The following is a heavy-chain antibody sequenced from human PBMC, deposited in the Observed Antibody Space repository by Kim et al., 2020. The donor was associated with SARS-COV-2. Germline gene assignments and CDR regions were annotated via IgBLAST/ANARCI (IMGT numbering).Heavy chain of an antibody. Sequence: GGSLRLSCVASGFTLSDYYMDWVRQAPGKGLEWVGRMRNKASGHTTEYAASVKGRFTIARAGSENSVYLQMNSLRTEDTAVYYCARATRFDGTTYFYWAYWGQGTLVTVSS. J-gene: IGHJ4*02. CDR1: GFTLSDYY. CDR2: MRNKASGHTT. D-gene: IGHD1-7*01. CDR3: ARATRFDGTTYFYWAY. V-gene: IGHV3-72*01.